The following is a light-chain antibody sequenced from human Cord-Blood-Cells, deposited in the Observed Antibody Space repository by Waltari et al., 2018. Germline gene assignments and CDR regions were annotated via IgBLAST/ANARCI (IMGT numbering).Light chain of an antibody. Sequence: QSALPQPAPMSGSPGQSITISCTGTSNDVGGSHYVSWYQQHQGKAPKLMMSDVSSRPSGVSNRFSGSKSGNTASLTISGLQAEDEADYYCSSYTSSSTVVFGGGTKLTVL. CDR2: DVS. CDR3: SSYTSSSTVV. V-gene: IGLV2-14*01. J-gene: IGLJ2*01. CDR1: SNDVGGSHY.